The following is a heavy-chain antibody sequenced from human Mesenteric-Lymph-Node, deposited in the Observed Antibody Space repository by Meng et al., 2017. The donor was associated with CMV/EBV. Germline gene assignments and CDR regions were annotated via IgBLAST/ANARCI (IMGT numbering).Heavy chain of an antibody. D-gene: IGHD5-24*01. V-gene: IGHV1-18*01. CDR1: GYTFTSDG. Sequence: AYGYTFTSDGISWVGPAPGQGLEWMGWISAYNGNTNYAQRLQGRVTMTTDTSTSTASMEMRSLRSDDTAVYYCARCPNAYNYYFDYWGQGTLVTVSS. CDR2: ISAYNGNT. CDR3: ARCPNAYNYYFDY. J-gene: IGHJ4*02.